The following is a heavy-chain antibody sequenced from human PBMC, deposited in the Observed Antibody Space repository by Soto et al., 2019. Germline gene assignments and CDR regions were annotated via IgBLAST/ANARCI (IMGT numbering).Heavy chain of an antibody. J-gene: IGHJ4*02. D-gene: IGHD6-13*01. Sequence: QVQLVQSGAEVKKPGASVKVSCKASGYTFTSYDINWVRQATGQGLEWMGGMNPNRGNPGYAQKFQGRVTXXRXTSISTAYMELSSLRSEDTAVYYCAREHSSSWRFDYWGQGTLVTVSS. CDR1: GYTFTSYD. V-gene: IGHV1-8*01. CDR2: MNPNRGNP. CDR3: AREHSSSWRFDY.